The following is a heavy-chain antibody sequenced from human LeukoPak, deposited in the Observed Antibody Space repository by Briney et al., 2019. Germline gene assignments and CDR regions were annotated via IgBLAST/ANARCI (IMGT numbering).Heavy chain of an antibody. CDR1: GYTFTGYY. V-gene: IGHV1-18*04. CDR3: ARDPEYSSLDY. Sequence: ASVKVSCKASGYTFTGYYMHWVRQAPGQGLEWMGWISAYNGNTNYAQKLQGRVTMTTDTSTSTAYMELRSLRSDDTAVYYCARDPEYSSLDYWGQGTLVTVSS. CDR2: ISAYNGNT. D-gene: IGHD6-6*01. J-gene: IGHJ4*02.